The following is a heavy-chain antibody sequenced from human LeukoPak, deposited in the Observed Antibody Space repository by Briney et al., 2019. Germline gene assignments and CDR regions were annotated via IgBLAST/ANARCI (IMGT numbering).Heavy chain of an antibody. Sequence: GGSLRLTCAASGVTFSSYGMHWVRQAPGKGLEWVAFIRYDGSNKYYADSVKGRFTISRDNSKNTLYLQMNGLRTEDTAVYYCAQLTDTSPSYWGQGTQVTVSS. CDR1: GVTFSSYG. CDR3: AQLTDTSPSY. D-gene: IGHD2-2*01. V-gene: IGHV3-30*02. J-gene: IGHJ4*02. CDR2: IRYDGSNK.